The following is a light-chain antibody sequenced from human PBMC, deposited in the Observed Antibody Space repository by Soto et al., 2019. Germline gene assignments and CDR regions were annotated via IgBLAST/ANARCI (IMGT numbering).Light chain of an antibody. V-gene: IGKV3-11*01. CDR3: QQRANWPRFT. J-gene: IGKJ3*01. Sequence: EIVLTQSPATLSLSPGERATLSCRASQSVTKYLAWYQQKPGQAPRLLIYDASNRATGIPARFSGSGSETDFTLTISSLEPEDFAIYYCQQRANWPRFTFGPGTKVDIK. CDR1: QSVTKY. CDR2: DAS.